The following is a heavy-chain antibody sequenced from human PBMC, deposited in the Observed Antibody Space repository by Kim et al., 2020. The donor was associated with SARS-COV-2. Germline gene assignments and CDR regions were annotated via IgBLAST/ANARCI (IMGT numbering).Heavy chain of an antibody. CDR3: ARGGGRGIVVVPAAEFDY. V-gene: IGHV6-1*01. CDR2: TYYRSKWYH. D-gene: IGHD2-2*01. CDR1: GDSVSSTSAA. J-gene: IGHJ4*02. Sequence: SQTLSLTCAISGDSVSSTSAAWNWIRQSPSRGLEWLGRTYYRSKWYHDYAVSVKSRMTINPDTSKNQFSLQLNSVTPDDTAVYYCARGGGRGIVVVPAAEFDYGGQGSLVTVSS.